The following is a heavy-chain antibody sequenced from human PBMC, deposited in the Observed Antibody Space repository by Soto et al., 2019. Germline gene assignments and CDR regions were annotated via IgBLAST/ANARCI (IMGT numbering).Heavy chain of an antibody. Sequence: GGSLRLSCAASGFTFSRVNMNWVRQAPGKGLEWVSYISRSSSSIYYADSVKGRFTISRDNAKNSLYLQMNSLRAEDTAVYYCARGMTPLDYWGQGTLVTVSS. CDR2: ISRSSSSI. CDR1: GFTFSRVN. V-gene: IGHV3-48*01. J-gene: IGHJ4*02. CDR3: ARGMTPLDY.